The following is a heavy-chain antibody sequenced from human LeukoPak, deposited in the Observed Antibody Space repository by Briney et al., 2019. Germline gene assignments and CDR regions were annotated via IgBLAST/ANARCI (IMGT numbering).Heavy chain of an antibody. CDR3: AKQLGYCSDGSCYFPY. J-gene: IGHJ4*02. Sequence: GGSLRLPCAASGFTFSSSAMSWVRQAPGKGLEWVSAISNNGGYTYYADSVQGRFTISRDDSKSTLCLQVNSLRAEDTAVYYCAKQLGYCSDGSCYFPYWGQGTLVTVSS. D-gene: IGHD2-15*01. CDR1: GFTFSSSA. CDR2: ISNNGGYT. V-gene: IGHV3-23*01.